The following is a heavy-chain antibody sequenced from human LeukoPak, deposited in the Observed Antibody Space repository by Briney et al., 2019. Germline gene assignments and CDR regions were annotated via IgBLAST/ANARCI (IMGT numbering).Heavy chain of an antibody. CDR1: GFTFSRFG. CDR3: AQKGGTDH. V-gene: IGHV3-48*02. CDR2: ISSSSSAI. J-gene: IGHJ4*02. Sequence: PRGSLRLSCAASGFTFSRFGMNWVRQALGKGLEWISYISSSSSAIYYADSVKGRFTISRDNAKNSLYLQMSSLRDEDTAVYYCAQKGGTDHWGQGTLVTVSS. D-gene: IGHD2-15*01.